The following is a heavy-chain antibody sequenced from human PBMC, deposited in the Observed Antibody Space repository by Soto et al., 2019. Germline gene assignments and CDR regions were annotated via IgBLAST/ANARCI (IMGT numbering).Heavy chain of an antibody. CDR3: ARVQRGSLPGAFDI. J-gene: IGHJ3*02. CDR2: ISSSSSYI. D-gene: IGHD3-16*02. Sequence: GGSLRLSCAASGFTFSSYSMNWVRQAPGKGLEWVSSISSSSSYIYYADSVKGRFTISRDNAKNSLYLQMNSLRAEDTAVYYCARVQRGSLPGAFDIWGQGTMVTVSS. V-gene: IGHV3-21*01. CDR1: GFTFSSYS.